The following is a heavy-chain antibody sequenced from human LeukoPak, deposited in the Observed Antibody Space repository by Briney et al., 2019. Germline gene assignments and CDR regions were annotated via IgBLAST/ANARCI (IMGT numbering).Heavy chain of an antibody. D-gene: IGHD6-25*01. CDR1: GFTFSSYA. V-gene: IGHV3-23*01. J-gene: IGHJ4*02. CDR3: AREPAADPYYFDY. CDR2: ISGSGGST. Sequence: GGSLRLSCAASGFTFSSYAMSWVRQAPGKGLEWVSAISGSGGSTYYADSVKGRFTISRDNSKNTLYLQMNSLRVEDTAVYYCAREPAADPYYFDYWGQGTLVTVSS.